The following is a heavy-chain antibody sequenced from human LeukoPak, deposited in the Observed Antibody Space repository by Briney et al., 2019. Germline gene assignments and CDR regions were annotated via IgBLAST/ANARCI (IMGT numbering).Heavy chain of an antibody. V-gene: IGHV1-69*05. CDR1: GGTFSSYA. CDR3: ARAPSPRAWLQWLGAFDI. CDR2: IIPIFGTA. J-gene: IGHJ3*02. D-gene: IGHD5-24*01. Sequence: SVKVSCKASGGTFSSYAISWVRQAPGQGLEWMGGIIPIFGTANYAQKFQGRVTITTDESTSTAYMELRSLRSEDTAVYYCARAPSPRAWLQWLGAFDIWGQGTMVTVSS.